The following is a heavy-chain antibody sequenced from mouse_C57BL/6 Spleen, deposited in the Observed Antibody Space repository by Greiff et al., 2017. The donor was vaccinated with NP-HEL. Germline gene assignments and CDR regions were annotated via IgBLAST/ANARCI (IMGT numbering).Heavy chain of an antibody. J-gene: IGHJ2*01. CDR1: GYASSSYW. CDR2: IYPGDGDT. Sequence: QVQLQQSGAELVKPGASVKISCKASGYASSSYWMNWVKQRPGKGLEWIGQIYPGDGDTNYNGKFKGKATLTADKSSSTAYMQLSSLTSEDSAVYFCARSRGPYYFDYWGQGTTLTVSS. CDR3: ARSRGPYYFDY. V-gene: IGHV1-80*01.